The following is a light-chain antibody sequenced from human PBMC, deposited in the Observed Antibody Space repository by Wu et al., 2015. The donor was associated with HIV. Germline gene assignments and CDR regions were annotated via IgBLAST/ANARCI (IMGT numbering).Light chain of an antibody. CDR2: DAS. CDR3: QQLNSFPLT. V-gene: IGKV1-13*02. CDR1: QDIFPY. Sequence: AIQLTQSPSSLSASIGDRVNITCRASQDIFPYLAWYQQTPGKAPRVLIYDASTLQSGVSSRFNGSGSGADFTLTISGLQREDFAVYFCQQLNSFPLTFGQGSRLEI. J-gene: IGKJ5*01.